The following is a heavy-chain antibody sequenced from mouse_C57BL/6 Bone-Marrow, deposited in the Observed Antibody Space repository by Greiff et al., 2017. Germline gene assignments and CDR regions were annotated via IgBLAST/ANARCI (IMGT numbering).Heavy chain of an antibody. V-gene: IGHV1-19*01. CDR2: INPYNGGT. CDR3: ARDGYGSSIYAMDY. CDR1: GYTFTDYY. J-gene: IGHJ4*01. Sequence: VQLQQSGPVLVKPGASVKMSCKASGYTFTDYYMNWVKQSHGKSLEWIGVINPYNGGTSYNQKFKGKATLTVDKSSSTAYMELNSLTSEDSAVYYCARDGYGSSIYAMDYWGQGTSVTVSS. D-gene: IGHD1-1*01.